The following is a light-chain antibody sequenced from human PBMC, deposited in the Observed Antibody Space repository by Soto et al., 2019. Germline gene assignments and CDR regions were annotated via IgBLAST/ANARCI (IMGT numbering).Light chain of an antibody. CDR2: VAS. CDR1: QSISSY. CDR3: QQSSSTPQT. Sequence: DIQMTQSPSSLSASVGDRVTITCRASQSISSYLSWYQQKPGKAPKLLSNVASTLQSGVPSRFSGSGSGTDFTLAISSLQPEDFATYYCQQSSSTPQTFGGGTRVDIK. J-gene: IGKJ4*01. V-gene: IGKV1-39*01.